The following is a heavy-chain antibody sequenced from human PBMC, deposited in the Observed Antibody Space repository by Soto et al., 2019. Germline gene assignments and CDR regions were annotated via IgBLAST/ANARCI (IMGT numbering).Heavy chain of an antibody. J-gene: IGHJ4*02. V-gene: IGHV3-23*01. CDR3: AKDTAGGGFFRFDD. Sequence: EVQLLESGGGLVQPGGSLRLSCEASGFTFSNYGMGWVRQVPGKGLEWVSGIPGSGGITYGADSVKGRFTISRDNSKSNLYRGVKSLRAEDTAVYYCAKDTAGGGFFRFDDWGQGAVVTVFS. CDR2: IPGSGGIT. CDR1: GFTFSNYG. D-gene: IGHD3-3*01.